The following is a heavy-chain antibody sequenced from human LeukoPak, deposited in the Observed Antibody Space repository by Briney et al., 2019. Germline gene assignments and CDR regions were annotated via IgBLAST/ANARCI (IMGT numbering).Heavy chain of an antibody. J-gene: IGHJ4*02. D-gene: IGHD6-19*01. CDR3: ARDRTRTGYSSGWYHDY. CDR1: GYTFTGYY. CDR2: INPNSGGT. V-gene: IGHV1-2*02. Sequence: ASVKVSCKASGYTFTGYYMHWVRQAPGQGLEWMGSINPNSGGTNYAQKFQGRVTMTRDTSISTAYMELSRLRSDDTAVYYCARDRTRTGYSSGWYHDYWGQGTLVTVSS.